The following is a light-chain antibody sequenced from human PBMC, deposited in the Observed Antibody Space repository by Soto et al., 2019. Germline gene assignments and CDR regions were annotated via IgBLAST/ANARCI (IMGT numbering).Light chain of an antibody. CDR3: QHYNSYSEA. V-gene: IGKV1-5*03. Sequence: IQMTQSPSTLSGSVRDRVTITCRAIQTISSWLAWYQQKPGKATKLLNYEASTLKSGVPSRFGGSASGTESTLTISSLQPDDFATYYYQHYNSYSEAFGQGTKVDIK. CDR2: EAS. CDR1: QTISSW. J-gene: IGKJ1*01.